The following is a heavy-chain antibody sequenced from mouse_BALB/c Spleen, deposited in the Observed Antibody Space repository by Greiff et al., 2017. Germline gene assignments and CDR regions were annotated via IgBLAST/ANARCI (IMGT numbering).Heavy chain of an antibody. V-gene: IGHV7-3*02. Sequence: EVKLQESGGGLVQPGGSLRLSCAPSGFTFTDYYMSWVRQPPGKALEWLGFIRNKANGYTTEYSASVKGRFTISRDNSQSILYLQMNTLRAEDSATYYCAREFAYWGQGTLVTVSA. J-gene: IGHJ3*01. CDR2: IRNKANGYTT. CDR1: GFTFTDYY. CDR3: AREFAY.